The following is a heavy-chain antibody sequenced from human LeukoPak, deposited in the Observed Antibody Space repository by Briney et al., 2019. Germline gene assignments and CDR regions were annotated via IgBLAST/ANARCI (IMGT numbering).Heavy chain of an antibody. V-gene: IGHV6-1*01. CDR2: TYYRSKWYN. Sequence: SQTLSLTCAIFGDSVSSNSAAWSWIRQSPSRGLEWLGRTYYRSKWYNDYAVSVKSRITINADTSKNQFSLQLDSVTPEDTAVYYCARGAINLFDSWGQGTLVTVSS. CDR3: ARGAINLFDS. CDR1: GDSVSSNSAA. J-gene: IGHJ4*02.